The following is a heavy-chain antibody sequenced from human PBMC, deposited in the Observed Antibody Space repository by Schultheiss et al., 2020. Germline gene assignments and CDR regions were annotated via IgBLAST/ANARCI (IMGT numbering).Heavy chain of an antibody. D-gene: IGHD3-16*01. CDR2: IYISGNT. CDR3: ARECPITHGQNWFDP. V-gene: IGHV4-61*02. J-gene: IGHJ5*02. CDR1: GGSLRSGAYF. Sequence: SQTLSLTCTVSGGSLRSGAYFWSWIRQPAGKGLEWIGRIYISGNTNYNPSLKSRVTISIDTSKNQFSLKLSSVTAADTAVYYCARECPITHGQNWFDPWGQGTLVTVSS.